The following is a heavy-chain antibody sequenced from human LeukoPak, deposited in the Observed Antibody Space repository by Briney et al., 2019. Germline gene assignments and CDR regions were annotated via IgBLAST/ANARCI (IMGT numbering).Heavy chain of an antibody. Sequence: PSETLSPACTVSGGSISSGSYCWSWIRQPAGKGLEWIGRIYTSGSTNYNPSLKSRVTISVDTSKNQFSLKLSSVTAADTAVYYCASQGHFYYYYYRDVWGKGTTVTVSS. J-gene: IGHJ6*03. CDR3: ASQGHFYYYYYRDV. V-gene: IGHV4-61*02. CDR2: IYTSGST. CDR1: GGSISSGSYC.